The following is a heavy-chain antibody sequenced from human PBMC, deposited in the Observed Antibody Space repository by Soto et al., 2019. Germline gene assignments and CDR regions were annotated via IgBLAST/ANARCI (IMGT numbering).Heavy chain of an antibody. V-gene: IGHV1-46*01. Sequence: ASVKVSCKASGYTFTSYYMHWVRQAPGQGLEWMGIINPSGGSTSYAQKFQGRVTMTRDTSTSTVYMELSSLRSEDTAVYYCARGGLQYCSGGSCYNWFDPWGQGALVTVSS. D-gene: IGHD2-15*01. J-gene: IGHJ5*02. CDR3: ARGGLQYCSGGSCYNWFDP. CDR1: GYTFTSYY. CDR2: INPSGGST.